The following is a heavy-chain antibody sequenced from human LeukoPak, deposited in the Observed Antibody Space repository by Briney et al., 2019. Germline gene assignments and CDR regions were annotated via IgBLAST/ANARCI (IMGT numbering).Heavy chain of an antibody. CDR1: GDSISGYF. J-gene: IGHJ5*02. CDR3: ARLSYCSSTSCKYNWFDP. CDR2: IHYSGAT. V-gene: IGHV4-59*01. Sequence: SETLSLTCTVSGDSISGYFWSWIRQTPGKGLEWIGYIHYSGATNYNPSLKSRVTISVDTSKNQFSLKLSSVTAADTAVYYCARLSYCSSTSCKYNWFDPWGPGTLVTVSS. D-gene: IGHD2-2*01.